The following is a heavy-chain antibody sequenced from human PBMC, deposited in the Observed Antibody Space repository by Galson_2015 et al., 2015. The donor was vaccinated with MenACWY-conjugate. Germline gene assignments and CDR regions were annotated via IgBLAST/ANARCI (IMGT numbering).Heavy chain of an antibody. D-gene: IGHD3-10*01. CDR3: AKVGRGSGSSLGMDV. Sequence: SLRLSCAASGFTFSSYAMSWVRQAPGKGLEWVSAISGSGGSTYYADSVKGRFTISRDNSKNTLYLQMNSLRAEDTAVYYCAKVGRGSGSSLGMDVWGQGTTVTVSS. CDR1: GFTFSSYA. CDR2: ISGSGGST. J-gene: IGHJ6*02. V-gene: IGHV3-23*01.